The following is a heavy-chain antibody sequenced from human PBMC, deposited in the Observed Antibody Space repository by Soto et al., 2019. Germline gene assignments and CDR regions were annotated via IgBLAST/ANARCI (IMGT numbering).Heavy chain of an antibody. D-gene: IGHD6-13*01. J-gene: IGHJ3*02. CDR1: GFTFSSYS. V-gene: IGHV3-23*01. CDR2: ISGSGGST. Sequence: HPGGSLRLSCAASGFTFSSYSMNWVRQAPGKGLEWVSAISGSGGSTYYADSVKGRFTISRDNSKNTLYLQMNSLRAEDTAVYYCAKDLVSSSWYDDYDIWGQGTMVTVSS. CDR3: AKDLVSSSWYDDYDI.